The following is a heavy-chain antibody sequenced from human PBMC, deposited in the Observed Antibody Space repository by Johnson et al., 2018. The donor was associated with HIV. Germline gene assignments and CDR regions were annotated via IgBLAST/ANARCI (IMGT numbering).Heavy chain of an antibody. D-gene: IGHD1-26*01. CDR3: ARERGEGGSYYSFRRDAFDI. CDR1: GFTFSSYA. CDR2: ISGGST. Sequence: VLLVESGGGLVQPGGSLRLSCAASGFTFSSYAMSWVRQAPGKGLEWVSSISGGSTYYADSRKGRFPISRDNSKNSLYLQMNSLRAEDTAVYYCARERGEGGSYYSFRRDAFDIWGQGTMVTVSS. J-gene: IGHJ3*02. V-gene: IGHV3-23*04.